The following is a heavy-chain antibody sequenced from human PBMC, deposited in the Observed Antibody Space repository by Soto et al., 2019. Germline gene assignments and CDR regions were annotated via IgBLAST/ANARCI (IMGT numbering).Heavy chain of an antibody. CDR1: GFTFSSSE. J-gene: IGHJ4*02. D-gene: IGHD1-7*01. V-gene: IGHV3-48*03. CDR3: ARELAWNYDY. CDR2: ISGSGTTI. Sequence: GGSLRLSCAASGFTFSSSEMNWVRQAPGKGLEWVSYISGSGTTIYYAASVKGRFTISRDNAKNSLYLQMSSLRAEDTAVYYSARELAWNYDYWGQGNLVPVSS.